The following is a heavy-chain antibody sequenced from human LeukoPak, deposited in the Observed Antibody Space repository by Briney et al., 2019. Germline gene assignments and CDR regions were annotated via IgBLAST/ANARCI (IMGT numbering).Heavy chain of an antibody. CDR2: IYPGDSDT. CDR1: GYSFASYW. V-gene: IGHV5-51*01. J-gene: IGHJ4*02. D-gene: IGHD6-6*01. CDR3: ATRYSNSSFDF. Sequence: GESLKISCKGSGYSFASYWIGWVRQMPGKGLEWMGIIYPGDSDTKYSPSFQGQVTISADKSISTTYLQWSSLKASDTAMYYCATRYSNSSFDFWGQGTLVTVSS.